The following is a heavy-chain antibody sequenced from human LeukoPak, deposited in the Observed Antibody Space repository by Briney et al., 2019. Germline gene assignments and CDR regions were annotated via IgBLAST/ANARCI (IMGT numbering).Heavy chain of an antibody. CDR1: GFTFSSYA. J-gene: IGHJ6*03. V-gene: IGHV3-30*04. D-gene: IGHD3-10*01. CDR2: ISYDGSNK. CDR3: AGGEGSGSFYYYYYYYMDV. Sequence: PGGSLRLSCAASGFTFSSYAMHWVRQAPGKGLEWVAVISYDGSNKYYADSVKGRFTISRDNSKNTLYLQMNSLRAEDTAVYYCAGGEGSGSFYYYYYYYMDVWGKGTTVTVAS.